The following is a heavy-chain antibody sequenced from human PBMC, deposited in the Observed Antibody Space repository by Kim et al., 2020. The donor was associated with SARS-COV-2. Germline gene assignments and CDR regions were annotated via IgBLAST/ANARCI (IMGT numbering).Heavy chain of an antibody. V-gene: IGHV3-7*03. Sequence: GGSLRLSCAASGFIFSSYWMSWVRQAPGKGPEWVANIKQDGSEKYYVDSVKGRFTISRDNAKNSLYLQMNSLRAEDTAVYYCAGGPLATIGWVFDYWGQG. CDR1: GFIFSSYW. CDR2: IKQDGSEK. D-gene: IGHD6-19*01. J-gene: IGHJ4*02. CDR3: AGGPLATIGWVFDY.